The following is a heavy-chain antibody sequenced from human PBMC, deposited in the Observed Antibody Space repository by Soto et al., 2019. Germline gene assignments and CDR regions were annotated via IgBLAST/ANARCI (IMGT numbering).Heavy chain of an antibody. CDR1: GYSFTSYW. D-gene: IGHD6-19*01. CDR3: ARHSAVAGTGGAFDI. CDR2: IDPSDSYT. V-gene: IGHV5-10-1*01. J-gene: IGHJ3*02. Sequence: GESLKISCKGSGYSFTSYWISWVRQMPGKGLEWMGRIDPSDSYTNYSPSFQGHVTISADKSISTAYLQWSSLKASDTAMYYCARHSAVAGTGGAFDIWGQGTMVTVSS.